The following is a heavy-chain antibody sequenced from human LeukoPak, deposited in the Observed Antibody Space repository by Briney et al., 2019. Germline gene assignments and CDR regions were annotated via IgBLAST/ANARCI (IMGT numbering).Heavy chain of an antibody. CDR1: GFTFSTYW. CDR2: MNSDGSTT. D-gene: IGHD1-1*01. CDR3: AKRFTTGTTNWFDP. V-gene: IGHV3-74*01. Sequence: GGSLRLSCAASGFTFSTYWMHWVRQAPGKGLVWVSCMNSDGSTTNYADSVKGRFTISRDNSKNTLYLQMNSLRAEDTAVYYCAKRFTTGTTNWFDPWGQGTLVTVSS. J-gene: IGHJ5*02.